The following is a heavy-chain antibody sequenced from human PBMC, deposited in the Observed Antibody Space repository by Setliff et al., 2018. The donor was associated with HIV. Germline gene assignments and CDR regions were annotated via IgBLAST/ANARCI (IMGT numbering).Heavy chain of an antibody. CDR1: GFSFHDYA. CDR3: ARGYYGSGSPLGSFDI. D-gene: IGHD3-10*01. CDR2: ITWNSDTL. V-gene: IGHV3-9*03. J-gene: IGHJ3*02. Sequence: GGSLRLSCAASGFSFHDYAMHWVRQAPGKGLEWVSGITWNSDTLNYADSVKGRFTISRDNAKNSLYLQMNSLRAEDMALYYCARGYYGSGSPLGSFDIWGQGTMVTVSS.